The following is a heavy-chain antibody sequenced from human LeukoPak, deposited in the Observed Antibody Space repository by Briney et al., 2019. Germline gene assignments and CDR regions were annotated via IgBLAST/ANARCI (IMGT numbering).Heavy chain of an antibody. CDR1: GFTFSSYA. Sequence: GGSLRLSCAASGFTFSSYAMHWIRQAPGKGLEWVALISYDGSNKYYADSVKGRFTISRDNSKNTLYLQMNSLSPEDTAVYYCASDMSYSGYYIDYWGQGTLVTVSS. J-gene: IGHJ4*02. CDR3: ASDMSYSGYYIDY. D-gene: IGHD3-3*01. V-gene: IGHV3-30-3*01. CDR2: ISYDGSNK.